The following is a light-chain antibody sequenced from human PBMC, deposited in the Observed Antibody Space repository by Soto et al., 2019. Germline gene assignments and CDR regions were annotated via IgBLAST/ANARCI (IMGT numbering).Light chain of an antibody. V-gene: IGKV3-11*01. CDR2: DAS. CDR3: QQYNSYPIT. Sequence: EIVLTQSPATLSLSPGEGATLSCRASQSFSSYLAWYQQKPGQAPRLLIYDASNRATGIPARFSGSGSGTDFTLTISSLQPEDFATYYCQQYNSYPITFGQGTRLEIK. CDR1: QSFSSY. J-gene: IGKJ5*01.